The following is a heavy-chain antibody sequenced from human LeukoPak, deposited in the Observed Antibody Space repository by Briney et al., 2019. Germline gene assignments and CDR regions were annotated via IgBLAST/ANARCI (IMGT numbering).Heavy chain of an antibody. D-gene: IGHD2-15*01. Sequence: SETLSLTCAVSGVSMSSGGYSWSWIRQPPGKGLEWIGYIYHSGSTYYNPSLKSRVIISVDRSKKHLSLKLSSVTAADTAVYYCARDPGSPRGYFDLWGRGTLVTVSS. J-gene: IGHJ2*01. CDR2: IYHSGST. CDR1: GVSMSSGGYS. V-gene: IGHV4-30-2*01. CDR3: ARDPGSPRGYFDL.